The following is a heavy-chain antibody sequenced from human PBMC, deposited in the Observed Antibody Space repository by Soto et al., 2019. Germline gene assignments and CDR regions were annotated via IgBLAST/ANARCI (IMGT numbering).Heavy chain of an antibody. D-gene: IGHD2-2*01. CDR2: IYYSGST. CDR1: GGSISSSSYY. J-gene: IGHJ6*02. V-gene: IGHV4-39*01. CDR3: ASFSEPVPAATRPYYYYGMDV. Sequence: SETLSLTGTVSGGSISSSSYYWGWIRQPPGKGLEWIGSIYYSGSTYYNPSLKSRVTISVDTSKNQFSLKLSSVTAAGTAVYYCASFSEPVPAATRPYYYYGMDVWGQGTTVTVSS.